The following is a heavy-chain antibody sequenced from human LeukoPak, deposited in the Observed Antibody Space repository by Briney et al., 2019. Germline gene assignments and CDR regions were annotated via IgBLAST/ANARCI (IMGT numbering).Heavy chain of an antibody. Sequence: SETLSLTCAVSGGSISSGNWWSWVRQPPGKGLEWIGEIYHSGNTNYNPSLKSRVTISVDESKNQFSLKLSSVTAADTAVYYCARGKSVGPYYGSGSYYNHWGQGTLVTVSS. CDR3: ARGKSVGPYYGSGSYYNH. CDR1: GGSISSGNW. D-gene: IGHD3-10*01. J-gene: IGHJ5*02. V-gene: IGHV4-4*02. CDR2: IYHSGNT.